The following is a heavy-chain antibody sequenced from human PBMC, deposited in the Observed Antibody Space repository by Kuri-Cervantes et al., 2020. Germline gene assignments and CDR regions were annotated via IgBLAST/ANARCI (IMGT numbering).Heavy chain of an antibody. J-gene: IGHJ5*02. V-gene: IGHV3-48*01. CDR3: ATDPLVEVRGVITGNWFDP. Sequence: GGSLRLSCAASTFTFSTYSMNWVRESPGTRLEWVSYFSSSNTTIYYAESVKGRSTISRDNAKISLCLQKNSLRAEETAAYYCATDPLVEVRGVITGNWFDPWGQGTLVTVSS. CDR2: FSSSNTTI. D-gene: IGHD3-10*01. CDR1: TFTFSTYS.